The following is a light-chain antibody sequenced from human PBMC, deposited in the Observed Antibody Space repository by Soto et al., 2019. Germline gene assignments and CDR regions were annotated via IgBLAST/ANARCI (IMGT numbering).Light chain of an antibody. CDR1: SSDVGGYDY. V-gene: IGLV2-14*03. CDR2: DVS. Sequence: QSVLTQPASVSGSPGQSITISCTGTSSDVGGYDYVSWYQHHPGKAPKRMIYDVSNRPSGFSNRFSGSKSGNTASLTISGLQAEDEADYYCSSYTSSTTWVFGGGTKLTVL. J-gene: IGLJ3*02. CDR3: SSYTSSTTWV.